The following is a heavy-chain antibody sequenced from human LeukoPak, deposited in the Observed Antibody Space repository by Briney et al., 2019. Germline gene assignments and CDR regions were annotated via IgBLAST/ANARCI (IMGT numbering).Heavy chain of an antibody. J-gene: IGHJ5*02. D-gene: IGHD2-2*01. CDR2: IIPIFGIA. CDR1: GGTFSSYA. Sequence: GASVKVSCTASGGTFSSYAISWVRQAPGRGLEWMGRIIPIFGIANYAQKFQGRVTITADKSTSTAYMELSSLRSEDTAVYYCARDRGGVVVPAVDPWGQGTLVTVSS. CDR3: ARDRGGVVVPAVDP. V-gene: IGHV1-69*04.